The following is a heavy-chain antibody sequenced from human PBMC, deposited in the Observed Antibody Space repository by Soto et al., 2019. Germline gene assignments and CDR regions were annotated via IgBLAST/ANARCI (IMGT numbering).Heavy chain of an antibody. D-gene: IGHD6-13*01. V-gene: IGHV4-59*01. CDR2: GSSSGST. CDR3: ARSMSAAPYYFDY. J-gene: IGHJ4*02. CDR1: SGSISTYY. Sequence: QVQLQESGPGLVKPSETLSLTCTVSSGSISTYYWTWIRQPPGKGLEWIGYGSSSGSTKYNPSLKRRLTISVDTSKNQFSLWLTSVTTADTAIYYCARSMSAAPYYFDYWGRGTLVTVST.